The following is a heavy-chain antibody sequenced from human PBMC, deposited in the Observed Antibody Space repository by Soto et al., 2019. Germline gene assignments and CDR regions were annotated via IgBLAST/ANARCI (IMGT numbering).Heavy chain of an antibody. CDR1: GPTLRSYA. CDR2: INSIFGTA. CDR3: ARDPGYSSGWYHTYYYYGMDV. V-gene: IGHV1-69*06. J-gene: IGHJ6*02. Sequence: SVKVPCRVPGPTLRSYAFSWVRQPLGQGFEWWKGINSIFGTANYAQKFQGRVTITADKSTSTAYMELSSLRYEDTAVYYCARDPGYSSGWYHTYYYYGMDVWGQGTTVTVSS. D-gene: IGHD6-19*01.